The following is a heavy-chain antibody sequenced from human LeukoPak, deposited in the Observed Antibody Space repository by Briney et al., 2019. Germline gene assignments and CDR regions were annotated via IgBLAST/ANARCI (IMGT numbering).Heavy chain of an antibody. CDR1: GGSISSYY. CDR3: ARADSGYDGYDY. J-gene: IGHJ4*02. V-gene: IGHV4-59*01. Sequence: SETLSLTCTVSGGSISSYYWSWIRQSPGKGLEWIGYIYYSGSTNYNPSLKSRVTISVDTSKNQFSLKLSSVTAADTAVYYCARADSGYDGYDYWGQGTLVTVSS. D-gene: IGHD5-12*01. CDR2: IYYSGST.